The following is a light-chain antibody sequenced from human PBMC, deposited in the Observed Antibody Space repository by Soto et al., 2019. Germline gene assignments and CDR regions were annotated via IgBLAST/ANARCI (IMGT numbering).Light chain of an antibody. Sequence: DIQMTLSPSTVSASVGARVTITCPASPTISRFLAWYQHKPGEVPKLLIAEASSLESGVPSRFSGRGSGTDFSLTISNLQPEDFATYFCQQYKTFPPTFGGGTKVDIK. CDR2: EAS. CDR1: PTISRF. V-gene: IGKV1-5*01. J-gene: IGKJ4*01. CDR3: QQYKTFPPT.